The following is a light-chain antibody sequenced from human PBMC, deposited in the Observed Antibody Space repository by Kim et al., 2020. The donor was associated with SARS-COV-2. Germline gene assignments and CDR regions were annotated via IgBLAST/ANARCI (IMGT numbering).Light chain of an antibody. CDR3: QHYNNWSLT. CDR2: GAS. V-gene: IGKV3D-15*01. J-gene: IGKJ2*01. CDR1: QSVSSN. Sequence: EIVMTQSPATLSVSPGERATISCRASQSVSSNLAWYQQKPGQSPRLLIYGASTRATGIPARFSGSGFGTEFTLTISSLQSEDFAVYYCQHYNNWSLTFGQGTKLEI.